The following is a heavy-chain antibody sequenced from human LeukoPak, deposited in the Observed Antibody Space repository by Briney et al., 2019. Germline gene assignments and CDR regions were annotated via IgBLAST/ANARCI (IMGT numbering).Heavy chain of an antibody. V-gene: IGHV4-34*01. CDR3: ARGLTYYYDSSGYGYYFDY. Sequence: SETLSLTCAVYGGSFSGYYWSWIRQPPGKGLESIGEINHSGSTNYNPSLKSRVTISVDTSKNQFSLKLSSVTAADTAVYYCARGLTYYYDSSGYGYYFDYWGQGTLVTVSS. J-gene: IGHJ4*02. CDR2: INHSGST. D-gene: IGHD3-22*01. CDR1: GGSFSGYY.